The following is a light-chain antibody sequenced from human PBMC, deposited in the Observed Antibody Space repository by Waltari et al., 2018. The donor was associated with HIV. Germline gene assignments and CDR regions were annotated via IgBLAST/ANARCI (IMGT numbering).Light chain of an antibody. Sequence: SYELTQLPSVSVSPGQTARNTCHGEVQGETYADWSQQKPGQAPELVIYEDSERYPGIPERFSGSTSGNTTTLTISRVLTEDEGDYYCLSGDEDKRVFGGGTKLTVL. CDR1: VQGETY. CDR2: EDS. CDR3: LSGDEDKRV. V-gene: IGLV3-22*01. J-gene: IGLJ2*01.